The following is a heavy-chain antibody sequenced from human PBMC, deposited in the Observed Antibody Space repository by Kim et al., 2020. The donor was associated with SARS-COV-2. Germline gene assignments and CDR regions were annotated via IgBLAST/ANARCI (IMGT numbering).Heavy chain of an antibody. CDR1: GFTFSSYD. CDR3: ARGQYCSGGSCYSHWYFDL. J-gene: IGHJ2*01. D-gene: IGHD2-15*01. Sequence: GGSLRLSCAASGFTFSSYDMHWVRQATGKGLEWVSAIGTAGDTYYPGSAKGRFNISRENAKNYLYFQMNSLRAGDTAVYYCARGQYCSGGSCYSHWYFDLWGRGTLVTVSS. V-gene: IGHV3-13*01. CDR2: IGTAGDT.